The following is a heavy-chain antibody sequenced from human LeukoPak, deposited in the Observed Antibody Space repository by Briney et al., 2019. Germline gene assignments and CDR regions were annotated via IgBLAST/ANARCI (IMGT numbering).Heavy chain of an antibody. CDR2: ISGSGGST. Sequence: GGSLRLSCAASGFTFSSYAMSWVRQAPGKGLEWVSGISGSGGSTYYADSVEGRFTISRDNSKTTLYLQMNSLRAEDTAVYYCARGDGYNFFDYWGQGTLVTVSS. V-gene: IGHV3-23*01. D-gene: IGHD5-24*01. CDR1: GFTFSSYA. J-gene: IGHJ4*02. CDR3: ARGDGYNFFDY.